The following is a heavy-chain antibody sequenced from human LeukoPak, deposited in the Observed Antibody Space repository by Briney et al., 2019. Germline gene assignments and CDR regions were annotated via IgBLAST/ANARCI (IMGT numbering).Heavy chain of an antibody. Sequence: SETLSLTCTVSGGSISSYYWSWIRQPPGKGLEWIGYIYYSGSTNYNPSLKSRVTISVDTSKNQFSLKLSSVTAADTAVYYCARMGENGGYTTTFDYWGQGTLVTVSS. V-gene: IGHV4-59*08. CDR1: GGSISSYY. CDR2: IYYSGST. D-gene: IGHD4-23*01. J-gene: IGHJ4*02. CDR3: ARMGENGGYTTTFDY.